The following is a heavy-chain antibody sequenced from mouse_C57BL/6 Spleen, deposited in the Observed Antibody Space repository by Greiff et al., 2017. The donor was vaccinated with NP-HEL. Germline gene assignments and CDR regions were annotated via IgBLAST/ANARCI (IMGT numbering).Heavy chain of an antibody. Sequence: QVQLKESGPGLVQPSQSLSITCTVSGFSLTSYGVHWVRQSPGKGLEWLGVIWSGGSTDYNAAFISRLSISKDNSKSQVFFKMNSLQADDTAIYYCARSGITTVVGPFDYWGQGTTLTVSS. CDR3: ARSGITTVVGPFDY. V-gene: IGHV2-2*01. J-gene: IGHJ2*01. CDR1: GFSLTSYG. CDR2: IWSGGST. D-gene: IGHD1-1*01.